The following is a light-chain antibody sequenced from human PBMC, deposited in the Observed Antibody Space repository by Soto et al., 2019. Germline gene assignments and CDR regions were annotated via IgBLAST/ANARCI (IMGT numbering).Light chain of an antibody. CDR2: EVN. Sequence: QSALTQPPSASGSPGQSVAISCTGTSSDVGCYNYVSWYQQHPGKAPKLMIYEVNKRPSGVPDRFSGSKSGNTASLTVSGLEDEDEDDCYSSSYAGSSKVFGTGTKVTVL. J-gene: IGLJ1*01. CDR3: SSYAGSSKV. CDR1: SSDVGCYNY. V-gene: IGLV2-8*01.